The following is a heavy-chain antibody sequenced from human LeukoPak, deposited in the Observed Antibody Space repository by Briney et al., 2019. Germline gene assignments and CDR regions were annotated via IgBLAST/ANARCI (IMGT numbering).Heavy chain of an antibody. CDR1: RFSFTNAW. J-gene: IGHJ4*02. D-gene: IGHD3-10*01. CDR3: TTDLGITMIRGVIVY. CDR2: IKSKGDGETT. Sequence: PGGSLRLSCADSRFSFTNAWMSWVRQAPGKGLEWVGRIKSKGDGETTDYAAPVKGRFTMSRDDSKATLYLQMNSLKTEDTAVYYCTTDLGITMIRGVIVYWGRGTLVTVSS. V-gene: IGHV3-15*01.